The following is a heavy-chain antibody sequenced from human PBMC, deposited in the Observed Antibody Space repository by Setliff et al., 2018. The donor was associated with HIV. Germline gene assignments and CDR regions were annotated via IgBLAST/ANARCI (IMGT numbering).Heavy chain of an antibody. CDR3: AKDMNYNNDYPGVLVS. J-gene: IGHJ4*02. D-gene: IGHD3-16*01. CDR1: AFIFTTYG. V-gene: IGHV3-33*03. CDR2: IRYDGNDK. Sequence: PGGSLRLSCEASAFIFTTYGMHWVRQAPGKGLEWIAVIRYDGNDKYNADSVKGRFTISRDNSKNTLYLEMTSLRAEDTAVYHCAKDMNYNNDYPGVLVSWGRGTLVTVSS.